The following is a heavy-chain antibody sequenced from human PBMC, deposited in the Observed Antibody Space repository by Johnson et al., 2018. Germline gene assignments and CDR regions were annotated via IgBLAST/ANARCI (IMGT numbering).Heavy chain of an antibody. J-gene: IGHJ6*02. Sequence: VQLVQSGGGLVKPGGSXRLSCAASGFTFSSYAMSWVLQAPGKGLEWVANIKQDGSEKYYVDSVKGRFTISRDNAKNSLYLQMNSLRAEDTAVYYCASLQDIVVVPAGSYYYYGMDVWGQGTTVTVSS. V-gene: IGHV3-7*01. CDR2: IKQDGSEK. CDR3: ASLQDIVVVPAGSYYYYGMDV. CDR1: GFTFSSYA. D-gene: IGHD2-2*01.